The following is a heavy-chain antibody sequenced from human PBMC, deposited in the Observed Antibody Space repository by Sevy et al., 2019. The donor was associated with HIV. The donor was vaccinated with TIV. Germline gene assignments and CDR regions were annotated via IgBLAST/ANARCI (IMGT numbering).Heavy chain of an antibody. V-gene: IGHV3-30*04. CDR1: GFSFSEYG. CDR2: ISHDGRNNK. D-gene: IGHD3-10*01. J-gene: IGHJ4*02. Sequence: GGSLRLSCAASGFSFSEYGMHWVCQAPGKGLEWVAVISHDGRNNKYNPDSVKGRFTISRDNSKNTLYLQMNSLRAEDTAIYYCARDRGEILSSAFNYWGQGTLVTVSS. CDR3: ARDRGEILSSAFNY.